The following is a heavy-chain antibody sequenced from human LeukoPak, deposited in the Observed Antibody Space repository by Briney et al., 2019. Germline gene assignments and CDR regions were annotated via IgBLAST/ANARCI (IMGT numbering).Heavy chain of an antibody. J-gene: IGHJ5*02. CDR2: INHSGST. Sequence: PSETLSLTCAVYGGSFSGYYWSWIRQPPGKGLEWIGEINHSGSTNYNPSLKSRVTISVDTSKNQFSLKLSSVTAADTAVYYCARHRLGYCSSTSCYYFDPWGQGTLITVSS. D-gene: IGHD2-2*01. CDR1: GGSFSGYY. CDR3: ARHRLGYCSSTSCYYFDP. V-gene: IGHV4-34*01.